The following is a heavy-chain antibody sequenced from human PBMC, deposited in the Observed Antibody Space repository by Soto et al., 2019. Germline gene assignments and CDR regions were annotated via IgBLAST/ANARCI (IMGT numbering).Heavy chain of an antibody. D-gene: IGHD4-17*01. V-gene: IGHV3-73*01. CDR3: TSHDYGASTAAFDI. J-gene: IGHJ3*02. CDR1: GFTFSGSA. Sequence: GGSLRLSRAASGFTFSGSAMHRVRQASGKGLEWVGRIRSKANSYATAYAASVKGRFTIPRDDSKNTAYLQMNSLKTEDTAVYYCTSHDYGASTAAFDIWCLGKMVTISS. CDR2: IRSKANSYAT.